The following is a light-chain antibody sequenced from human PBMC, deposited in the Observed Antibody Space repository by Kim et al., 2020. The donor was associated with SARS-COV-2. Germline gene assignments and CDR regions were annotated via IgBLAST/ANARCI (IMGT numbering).Light chain of an antibody. CDR1: QGISSW. J-gene: IGKJ1*01. Sequence: DIEMTQSPSSLSASVGDRVTITCRASQGISSWLAWYQQKPEQAPKSLIYAASSLQRGVPSRFSGSGSGTDFTLTISSLQPEDFATYYCQQYDNDPRTFGQGTKVDIK. CDR3: QQYDNDPRT. V-gene: IGKV1D-16*01. CDR2: AAS.